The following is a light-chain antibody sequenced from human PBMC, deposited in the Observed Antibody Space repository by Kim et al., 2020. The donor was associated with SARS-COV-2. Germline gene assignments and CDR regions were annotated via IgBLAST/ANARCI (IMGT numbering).Light chain of an antibody. CDR1: QSISSW. V-gene: IGKV1-5*03. Sequence: DIQMTQSPSTLSASVGDRVTITCRASQSISSWLAWYQQKPGKAPKLLIYKASSLESGVPSRFSGSGSGTEFTLTISSLQPDDFATYYCQQYNSYSGYTFGQGTKLEI. CDR3: QQYNSYSGYT. CDR2: KAS. J-gene: IGKJ2*01.